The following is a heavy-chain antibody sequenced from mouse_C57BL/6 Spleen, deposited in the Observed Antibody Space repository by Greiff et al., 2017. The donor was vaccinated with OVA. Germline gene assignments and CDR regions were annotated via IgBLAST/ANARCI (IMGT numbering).Heavy chain of an antibody. D-gene: IGHD1-1*01. J-gene: IGHJ4*01. V-gene: IGHV1-26*01. CDR1: GYTFTDYY. CDR3: ARIITTVVEDAMDY. CDR2: INPNNGGT. Sequence: EVQLQQSGPELVKPGASVKISCKASGYTFTDYYMNWVKQSHGKSLEWIGDINPNNGGTSYNQKFKGKATLTVDKSSSTAYMELRSLTSEDSAVYYCARIITTVVEDAMDYWGQGTSVTVSS.